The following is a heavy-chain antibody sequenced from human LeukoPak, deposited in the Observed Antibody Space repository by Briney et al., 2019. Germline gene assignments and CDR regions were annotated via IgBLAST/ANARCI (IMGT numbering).Heavy chain of an antibody. Sequence: GGSLRLSCAASGFTVSSNYMSWVRQAPGKRLEWVSVIYSGGSTYYADSVKGRFTISRDNSKNTLYLQMNSLRAEDTAVYYCARDGPSYYGMDVWGQGTTVTVSS. J-gene: IGHJ6*02. CDR3: ARDGPSYYGMDV. V-gene: IGHV3-66*01. CDR2: IYSGGST. CDR1: GFTVSSNY.